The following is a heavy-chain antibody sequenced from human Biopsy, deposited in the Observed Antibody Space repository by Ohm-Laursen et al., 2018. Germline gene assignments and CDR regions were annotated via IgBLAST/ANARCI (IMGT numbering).Heavy chain of an antibody. J-gene: IGHJ6*02. CDR1: GDSISSYY. Sequence: SDTLSLTCTASGDSISSYYWSWIRQTPGKGLEWIGYIYYSGTTDYSPSLKSRVTISVDTSKNQFSLRLNSVTAADTAVYYCARATNSTGWPYYYFYGMDVWGQGTTVTVSS. CDR3: ARATNSTGWPYYYFYGMDV. D-gene: IGHD2/OR15-2a*01. V-gene: IGHV4-59*07. CDR2: IYYSGTT.